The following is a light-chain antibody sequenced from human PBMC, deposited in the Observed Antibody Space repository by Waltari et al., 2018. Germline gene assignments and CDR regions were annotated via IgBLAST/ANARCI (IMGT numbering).Light chain of an antibody. J-gene: IGLJ1*01. CDR3: CSYAGSYTYV. CDR2: DVS. V-gene: IGLV2-11*01. Sequence: QSALTQPRSVSASPGQSPTLPCPDTSSAVRGYTYVSWYQQHPGKAPKLMSYDVSKRPSGVPDRFAGSKSGNTASLTISGLQAEDEADYYCCSYAGSYTYVFGTGTKVTVL. CDR1: SSAVRGYTY.